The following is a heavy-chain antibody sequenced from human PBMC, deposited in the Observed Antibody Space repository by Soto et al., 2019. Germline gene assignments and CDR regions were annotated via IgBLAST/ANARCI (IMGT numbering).Heavy chain of an antibody. V-gene: IGHV4-30-4*01. J-gene: IGHJ4*02. CDR1: GGSISSGDYY. Sequence: TLSLTCTVSGGSISSGDYYWSWIRQPPGRGREWIGYIFHSWSTYYTPSLKSRVTISLDTSKNQFSLKLSSVTAADTAVYYCASRSYYYGSIDYWGQGTLVTVSS. CDR3: ASRSYYYGSIDY. CDR2: IFHSWST. D-gene: IGHD3-10*01.